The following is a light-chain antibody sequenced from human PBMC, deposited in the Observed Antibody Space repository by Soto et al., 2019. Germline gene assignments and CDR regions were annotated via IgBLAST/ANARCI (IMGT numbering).Light chain of an antibody. CDR2: DVS. J-gene: IGLJ2*01. CDR3: CSYAGSYTKV. V-gene: IGLV2-11*01. CDR1: SSDVGGYNY. Sequence: QSVLTQPPSASGTPGQRVTISCTGTSSDVGGYNYVSWYQQHPGKAPKLMIYDVSKRPSGVPDRFSGSKSGNTASLTISGLQAEDEADYYCCSYAGSYTKVFGGGTKLTVL.